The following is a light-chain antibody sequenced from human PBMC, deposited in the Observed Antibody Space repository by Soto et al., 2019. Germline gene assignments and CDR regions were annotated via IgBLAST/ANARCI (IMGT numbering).Light chain of an antibody. Sequence: DIQMTQSPSSLSASIGDRVTITCRASQSISRYLNWYQHKPGKAPKLLIYAASSLQSGVPSRFSGSGSGTDFTLTISSLQPEDFATYYCQQSDSTLITFGQGTRLEIK. CDR2: AAS. CDR3: QQSDSTLIT. CDR1: QSISRY. V-gene: IGKV1-39*01. J-gene: IGKJ5*01.